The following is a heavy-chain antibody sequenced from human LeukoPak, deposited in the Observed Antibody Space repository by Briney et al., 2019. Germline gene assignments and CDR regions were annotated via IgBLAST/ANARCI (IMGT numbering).Heavy chain of an antibody. V-gene: IGHV1-24*01. D-gene: IGHD6-19*01. CDR3: ATVGHSSGWYYFDH. CDR2: FDPEDGET. CDR1: GYTLTELS. J-gene: IGHJ4*02. Sequence: GASVKVSCKVSGYTLTELSMHWVRQAPGKGLEWMGGFDPEDGETIYAQKFQGRVTMTEDTSTDTAYMELSSLRSEDTAVYYCATVGHSSGWYYFDHWGQGTLVTVSS.